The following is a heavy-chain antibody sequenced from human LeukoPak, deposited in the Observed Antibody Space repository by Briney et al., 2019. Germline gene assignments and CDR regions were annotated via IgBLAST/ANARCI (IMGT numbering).Heavy chain of an antibody. CDR1: GFTFSDYY. D-gene: IGHD6-13*01. Sequence: GGSLRLSCAASGFTFSDYYMSWIRQAPGKGLEWVANIKDDGSGKYYVDSLKGRFTISRDNAKNSLYLQMNSLRAEDTAVYYCARVGYSSSWSPSDYWGQGALVTVSS. CDR2: IKDDGSGK. V-gene: IGHV3-7*01. CDR3: ARVGYSSSWSPSDY. J-gene: IGHJ4*02.